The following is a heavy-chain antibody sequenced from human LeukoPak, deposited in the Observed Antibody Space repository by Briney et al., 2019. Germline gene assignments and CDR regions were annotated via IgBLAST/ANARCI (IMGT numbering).Heavy chain of an antibody. J-gene: IGHJ4*02. V-gene: IGHV4-61*01. CDR3: ASWDCSSTSCYLDY. CDR2: IYYSGST. Sequence: PSETLSLTCTVSGGSVSSGSYYWSWIRQPPGKGLEWIGYIYYSGSTNYNPFLKSRVTISVDTSKNQFSLKLSSVTAADTAVYYCASWDCSSTSCYLDYWGQGTLVTVSS. CDR1: GGSVSSGSYY. D-gene: IGHD2-2*01.